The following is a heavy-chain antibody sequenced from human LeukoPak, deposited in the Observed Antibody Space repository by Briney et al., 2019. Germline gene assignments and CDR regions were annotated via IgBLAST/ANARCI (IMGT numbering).Heavy chain of an antibody. CDR1: GYIFTSYW. D-gene: IGHD5-24*01. CDR3: ARRNGYNAGALDFDY. CDR2: ISPGDSDT. V-gene: IGHV5-51*01. Sequence: GESLKISCKGSGYIFTSYWIGWVRQMPGKGLEWMGIISPGDSDTAYSPSFQGQVTISADKSINTAYLQWNSLKASDTATYYCARRNGYNAGALDFDYWGQGTLVTVSS. J-gene: IGHJ4*02.